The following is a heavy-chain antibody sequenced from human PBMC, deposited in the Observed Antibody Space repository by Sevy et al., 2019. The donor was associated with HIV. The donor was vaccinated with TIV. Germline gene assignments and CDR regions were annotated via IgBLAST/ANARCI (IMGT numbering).Heavy chain of an antibody. CDR1: GFTFSNAW. D-gene: IGHD2-15*01. CDR3: TTGSRRVVVVAATFYY. CDR2: IKSKTDGGTT. V-gene: IGHV3-15*01. J-gene: IGHJ4*02. Sequence: WGSLRLSCAASGFTFSNAWMSWVRQAPGKGLEWVGRIKSKTDGGTTDYAAPVKGRFTISRDDSKNTLYLQMNSLKTEDTAVYYCTTGSRRVVVVAATFYYWGQGTLVTVSS.